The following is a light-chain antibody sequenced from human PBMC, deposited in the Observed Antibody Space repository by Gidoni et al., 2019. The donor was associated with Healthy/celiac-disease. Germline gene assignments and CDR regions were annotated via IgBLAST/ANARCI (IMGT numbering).Light chain of an antibody. CDR2: GAS. CDR3: QQYGSSPFT. Sequence: EIVLTQSPGTLSLSPGERATLSCRASQSVSSSYLAWYQQKPGQAPRLLIYGASSRATGIPDRFSGSGSGTDFTLTSSRLEPEDFAVYYCQQYGSSPFTFGPETKVDIK. CDR1: QSVSSSY. J-gene: IGKJ3*01. V-gene: IGKV3-20*01.